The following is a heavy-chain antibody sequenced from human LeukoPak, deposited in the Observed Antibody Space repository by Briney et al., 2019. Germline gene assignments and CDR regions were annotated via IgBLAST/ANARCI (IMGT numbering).Heavy chain of an antibody. V-gene: IGHV4-30-2*01. CDR2: IYHSGST. CDR1: GGSISSGGYY. D-gene: IGHD5-18*01. J-gene: IGHJ4*02. Sequence: SETLSLTCTVSGGSISSGGYYWSWIRQPPGKGLEWIGYIYHSGSTYYNPSLKSRVTISVDRSKNQFSLKLSSVTAADTAVYYCARGQWGYSCEDYWGQGTLVTVSS. CDR3: ARGQWGYSCEDY.